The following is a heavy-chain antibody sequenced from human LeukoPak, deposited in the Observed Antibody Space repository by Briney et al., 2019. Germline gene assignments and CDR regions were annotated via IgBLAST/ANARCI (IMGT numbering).Heavy chain of an antibody. J-gene: IGHJ5*02. CDR2: IIPIFGTA. V-gene: IGHV1-69*06. CDR3: ARGMRRSSGWYGVWFDP. Sequence: ASVKVSCKASGGTFSSYAISWVRQAPGQGLEWMGGIIPIFGTANYAQKFQGRVTITADKSTSTAYMELSSLRSEDTAVYYCARGMRRSSGWYGVWFDPWGQGTLVTVSS. CDR1: GGTFSSYA. D-gene: IGHD6-19*01.